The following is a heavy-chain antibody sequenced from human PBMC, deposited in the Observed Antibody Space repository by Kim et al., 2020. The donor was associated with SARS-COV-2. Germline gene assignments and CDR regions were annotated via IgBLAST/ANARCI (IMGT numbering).Heavy chain of an antibody. CDR3: ARQLYSSGWFWFDP. V-gene: IGHV4-59*08. J-gene: IGHJ5*02. CDR1: GGSISSYY. Sequence: SETLSLTCTVSGGSISSYYWSWIRQPPGKGLEWIGYIYYSGSTNYNPSLKSRVTISVDTSKNQFSLKLSSVTAADTAVYYCARQLYSSGWFWFDPWGQGTLVTVSS. CDR2: IYYSGST. D-gene: IGHD6-19*01.